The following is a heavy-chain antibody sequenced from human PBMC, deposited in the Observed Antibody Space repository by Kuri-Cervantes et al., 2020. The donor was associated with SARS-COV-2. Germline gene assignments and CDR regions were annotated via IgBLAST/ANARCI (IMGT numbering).Heavy chain of an antibody. V-gene: IGHV3-33*08. Sequence: GGSLRLSCAASGFTFSSYWMHWVRQAPGKGLEWVAVIWYDGRNTYYTGSVKGRFTISRDNSKNMLYLEVNSLRAEDTAVYYCARNHSMDVWGTGTAVTVSS. CDR2: IWYDGRNT. J-gene: IGHJ6*03. CDR3: ARNHSMDV. CDR1: GFTFSSYW.